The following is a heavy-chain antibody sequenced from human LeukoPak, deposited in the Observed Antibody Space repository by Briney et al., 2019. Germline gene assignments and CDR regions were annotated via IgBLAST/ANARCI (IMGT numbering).Heavy chain of an antibody. CDR3: ARGGECRFDP. Sequence: ASVKVSCKASGGTFSSYAISWVRQAPGQGLEWMGRIIPIFGTANYAQKFQGRVTITTDESTSTAYMELSSLRSEDTAVYYCARGGECRFDPWGQGTLVTVSP. V-gene: IGHV1-69*05. CDR1: GGTFSSYA. D-gene: IGHD5/OR15-5a*01. CDR2: IIPIFGTA. J-gene: IGHJ5*02.